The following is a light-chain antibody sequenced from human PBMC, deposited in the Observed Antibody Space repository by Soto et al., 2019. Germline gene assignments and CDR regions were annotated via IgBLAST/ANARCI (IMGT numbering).Light chain of an antibody. CDR3: QQYSNWPSWT. CDR2: GAS. J-gene: IGKJ1*01. Sequence: EKVMTQSPATLSMSPGERATLSCRASQSVSSFLAWYQQKPGQAPRLLIYGASTRATGIPARFSGSGSGTDFTVTISSLQSEDFAVYYCQQYSNWPSWTFGQGTKVEVK. V-gene: IGKV3-15*01. CDR1: QSVSSF.